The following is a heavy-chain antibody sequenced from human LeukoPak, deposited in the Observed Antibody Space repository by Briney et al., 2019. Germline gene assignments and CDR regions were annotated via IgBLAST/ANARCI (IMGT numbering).Heavy chain of an antibody. D-gene: IGHD6-25*01. J-gene: IGHJ4*02. V-gene: IGHV4-59*08. Sequence: PSETLSLTCTVSGASITSSYWSWIRQSPGRGLECIGYIANNGDLNYNPSLRSRDTISMDTSKNQFSLRLTSVTAADTALYFCAKTARLFEYWGQGALVTVSS. CDR1: GASITSSY. CDR2: IANNGDL. CDR3: AKTARLFEY.